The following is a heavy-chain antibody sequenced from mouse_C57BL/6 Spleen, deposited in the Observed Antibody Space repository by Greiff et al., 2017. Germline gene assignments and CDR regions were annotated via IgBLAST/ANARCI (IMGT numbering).Heavy chain of an antibody. D-gene: IGHD3-1*01. Sequence: VQLQQSGAELVRPGTSVKVSCKASGYAFTNYLIEWVKQRPGQGLEWIGVINPGSGGTNYNEKFKGKATLTADKSSSTAYMQLSSLTSEDSAVYFCARSRAQSYCDYWGQGTTLTVSS. CDR3: ARSRAQSYCDY. V-gene: IGHV1-54*01. CDR1: GYAFTNYL. CDR2: INPGSGGT. J-gene: IGHJ2*01.